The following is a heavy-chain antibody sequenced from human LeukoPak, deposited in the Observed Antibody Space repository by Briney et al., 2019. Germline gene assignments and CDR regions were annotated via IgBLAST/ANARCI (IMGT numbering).Heavy chain of an antibody. D-gene: IGHD2-2*02. CDR2: IYTSGST. J-gene: IGHJ6*03. CDR3: ARGRVYCSSTSCYRTHYYYYMDV. CDR1: GGSISSYY. V-gene: IGHV4-4*07. Sequence: SETLSLTCTVSGGSISSYYWSWIRQPAGEGLEWIGRIYTSGSTNYNPSLMSRVTMSVDTSKNQFSLKLSSVTAADTAVYYCARGRVYCSSTSCYRTHYYYYMDVWGKGTTVTVSS.